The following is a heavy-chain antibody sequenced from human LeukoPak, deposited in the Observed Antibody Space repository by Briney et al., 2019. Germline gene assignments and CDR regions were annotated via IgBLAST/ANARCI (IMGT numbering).Heavy chain of an antibody. CDR2: IIPIFGTA. D-gene: IGHD3-22*01. Sequence: SVKVSCKASGGTFSSYAISWVRQAPGQGLEWMGGIIPIFGTANYAQKFQGRVTITTDESTSTAYMELSSLRSEDTAVYYCALARGGYYYVGFDYWGQGTLVTVSS. V-gene: IGHV1-69*05. CDR3: ALARGGYYYVGFDY. CDR1: GGTFSSYA. J-gene: IGHJ4*02.